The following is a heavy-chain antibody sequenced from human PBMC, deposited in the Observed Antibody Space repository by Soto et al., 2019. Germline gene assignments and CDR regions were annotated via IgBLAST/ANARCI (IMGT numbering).Heavy chain of an antibody. D-gene: IGHD3-22*01. J-gene: IGHJ3*02. CDR2: IVVGSGNT. V-gene: IGHV1-58*01. CDR3: AAAGYYDSSESAFDI. Sequence: GASVKVSCKASGFTFTSSAVQWVRQARGQRLEWIGWIVVGSGNTNYAQKFQERVTITRDMSTSTAYMELSSLRSEDTAVYYCAAAGYYDSSESAFDIWGQGTMVTVSS. CDR1: GFTFTSSA.